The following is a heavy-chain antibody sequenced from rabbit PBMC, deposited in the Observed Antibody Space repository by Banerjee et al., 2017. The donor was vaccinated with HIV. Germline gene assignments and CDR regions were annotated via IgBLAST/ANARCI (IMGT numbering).Heavy chain of an antibody. D-gene: IGHD6-1*01. Sequence: QEQLEESGGDLVKPEGSPTLTCTASGFSFSNKYVMCWVRQAPGKGLEWIACINTSSGNTVYATWAKGRFTISKTSWTTVTLQMTSLTAADTATYFCARDNDGYRGYDFDLRGPGTLVTVS. CDR3: ARDNDGYRGYDFDL. CDR2: INTSSGNT. V-gene: IGHV1S45*01. J-gene: IGHJ4*01. CDR1: GFSFSNKYV.